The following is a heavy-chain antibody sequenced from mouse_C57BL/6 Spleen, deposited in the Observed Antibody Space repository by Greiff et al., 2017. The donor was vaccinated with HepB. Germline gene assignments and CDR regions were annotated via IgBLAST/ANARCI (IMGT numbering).Heavy chain of an antibody. V-gene: IGHV5-17*01. CDR2: ISSGSSTI. CDR1: GFTFSDYG. D-gene: IGHD2-2*01. CDR3: ARDPSTMVTTGAMDY. Sequence: EVKVVESGGGLVKPGGSLKLSCAASGFTFSDYGMHWVRQAPEKGLEWVAYISSGSSTIYYADTVKGRFTISRDNAKNTLFLQMTSLRSEDTAMYYCARDPSTMVTTGAMDYWGQGTSVTVSS. J-gene: IGHJ4*01.